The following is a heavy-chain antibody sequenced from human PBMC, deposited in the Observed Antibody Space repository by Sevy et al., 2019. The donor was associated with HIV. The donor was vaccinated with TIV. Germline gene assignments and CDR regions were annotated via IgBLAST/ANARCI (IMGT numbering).Heavy chain of an antibody. CDR2: IYTTGST. CDR1: GGSISSYY. V-gene: IGHV4-4*07. D-gene: IGHD3-22*01. CDR3: ARCGYLGHWFDP. J-gene: IGHJ5*02. Sequence: SETLSLTCSVSGGSISSYYWSWIRQPAGKGLEWIGRIYTTGSTNYNPSLKSRVTMSVDTSKNQFSLKLSSVTAADTAVYYCARCGYLGHWFDPWGQGTLVTVSS.